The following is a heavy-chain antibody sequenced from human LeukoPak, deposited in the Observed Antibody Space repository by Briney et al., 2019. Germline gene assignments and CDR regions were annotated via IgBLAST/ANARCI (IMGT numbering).Heavy chain of an antibody. D-gene: IGHD3-22*01. J-gene: IGHJ4*02. Sequence: SETLSLTCAVYGGSLSDYYWSWIRQPPGKGLEWIGEINHSGSTNYNPSLKSRVTISVDTSKNQFSLKLSSATAADTAVYYCARVRYYYDSSGYTRGSYFDYWGQGTLVTVSS. V-gene: IGHV4-34*01. CDR1: GGSLSDYY. CDR3: ARVRYYYDSSGYTRGSYFDY. CDR2: INHSGST.